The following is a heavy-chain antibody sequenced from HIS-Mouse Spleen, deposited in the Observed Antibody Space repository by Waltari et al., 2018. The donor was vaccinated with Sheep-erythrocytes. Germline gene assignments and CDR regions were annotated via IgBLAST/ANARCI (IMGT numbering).Heavy chain of an antibody. V-gene: IGHV1-69*04. CDR2: ILPDLGRA. J-gene: IGHJ4*02. CDR1: GGTFSSYA. CDR3: AQTGATTPHFDY. D-gene: IGHD1-26*01. Sequence: QVQLVQSGAEVKKPGSSVKVSCKASGGTFSSYAISWVRQAPGQGLEWMGRILPDLGRANCAQKFQGRVTITADKSTSTAYMGLSSLRSEDTAVYYCAQTGATTPHFDYWGQGTLVTVSS.